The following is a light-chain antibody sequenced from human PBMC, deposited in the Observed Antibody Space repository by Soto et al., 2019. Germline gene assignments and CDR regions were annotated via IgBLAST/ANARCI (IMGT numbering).Light chain of an antibody. V-gene: IGKV3-20*01. J-gene: IGKJ1*01. CDR1: QSVSSNY. Sequence: EIVLTQSPGTLSLSPGERATLSCRASQSVSSNYLAWYQQKPGQAPRLLIHGASSRATGIPDRFSGSGSGKDFTLTISRLEPEDFAVYYCQQYGSSPRTFGQGTRVEIK. CDR2: GAS. CDR3: QQYGSSPRT.